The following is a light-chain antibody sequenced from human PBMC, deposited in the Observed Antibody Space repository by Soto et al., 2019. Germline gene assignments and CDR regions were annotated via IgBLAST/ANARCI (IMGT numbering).Light chain of an antibody. CDR1: QSVTTF. Sequence: EIVLTQSPVTLSLSPGERATLSCRASQSVTTFLAWYQQKPGQAPRLLIYDASKRATVIPARFSGSGSEPDLTLTISSREPEEFAIYYCQQRTNWPLTFGGGTKVEIK. CDR3: QQRTNWPLT. J-gene: IGKJ4*01. CDR2: DAS. V-gene: IGKV3-11*01.